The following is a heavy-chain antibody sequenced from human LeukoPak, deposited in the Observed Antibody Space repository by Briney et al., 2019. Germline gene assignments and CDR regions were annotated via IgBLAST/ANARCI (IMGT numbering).Heavy chain of an antibody. CDR3: ARVEASLLFDY. Sequence: PSETLSLTCTVYGGSFSGYYWSWIRQPPGKGLEWIGEINHSGSTNYNPSLKSRVTISVDTSKNQFSLKLSSVTAADTAVYYCARVEASLLFDYWGQGTLVTVSS. D-gene: IGHD1-26*01. CDR2: INHSGST. V-gene: IGHV4-34*01. J-gene: IGHJ4*02. CDR1: GGSFSGYY.